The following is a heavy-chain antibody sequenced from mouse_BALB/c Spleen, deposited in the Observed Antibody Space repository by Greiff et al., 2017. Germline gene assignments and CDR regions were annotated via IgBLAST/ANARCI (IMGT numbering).Heavy chain of an antibody. V-gene: IGHV1-84*02. CDR3: ARTYYYGSSPAWFAY. CDR2: IYPGSGNT. Sequence: QVQLKESGPELVKPGASVKISCKASGYTFTDYYINWVKQKPGQGLEWIGWIYPGSGNTKYNEKFKGKATLTVDTSSSTAYMQLSSLTSEDTAVYFCARTYYYGSSPAWFAYWGQGTLVTVSA. D-gene: IGHD1-1*01. J-gene: IGHJ3*01. CDR1: GYTFTDYY.